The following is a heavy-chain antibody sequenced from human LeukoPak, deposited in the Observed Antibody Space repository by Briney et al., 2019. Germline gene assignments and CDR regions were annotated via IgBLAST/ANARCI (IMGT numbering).Heavy chain of an antibody. V-gene: IGHV1-18*03. CDR2: ISAYNGYT. CDR3: ARVVPGNAFDI. Sequence: ASVKVSCKASGYTFTSYGISWVRQAPGQGLEWMGWISAYNGYTNYAQKLQGRVTITRDTSASTAYMELSSLRSGDMAVYYCARVVPGNAFDIWGQGTMVTVSS. CDR1: GYTFTSYG. J-gene: IGHJ3*02.